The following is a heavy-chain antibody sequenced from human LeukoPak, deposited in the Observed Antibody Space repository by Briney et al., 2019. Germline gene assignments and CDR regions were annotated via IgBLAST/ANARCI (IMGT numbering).Heavy chain of an antibody. Sequence: GASVKVSCKASGGTFSSYAISRVRQAPGQGLEWMGGIIPIFGTANYAQKFQGRVTITADESTSTAYMELSSLRSEDTAVYYCARAWLVSDYYYYGMDVWGQGTTVTVSS. J-gene: IGHJ6*02. CDR1: GGTFSSYA. CDR2: IIPIFGTA. CDR3: ARAWLVSDYYYYGMDV. V-gene: IGHV1-69*01. D-gene: IGHD6-19*01.